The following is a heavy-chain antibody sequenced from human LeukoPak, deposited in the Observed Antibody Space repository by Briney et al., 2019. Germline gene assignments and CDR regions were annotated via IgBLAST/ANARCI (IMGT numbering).Heavy chain of an antibody. CDR2: INPSGGST. Sequence: ASVKVSCKASGYTFTSYYMHWVRQAPGQGLEWMGIINPSGGSTSYAQKFQGRVTMTRDMSTSTVYMELSSLRSEDTAVYYCASRAAHAEYFQHWGQGTLVTVSS. CDR3: ASRAAHAEYFQH. D-gene: IGHD6-25*01. CDR1: GYTFTSYY. J-gene: IGHJ1*01. V-gene: IGHV1-46*01.